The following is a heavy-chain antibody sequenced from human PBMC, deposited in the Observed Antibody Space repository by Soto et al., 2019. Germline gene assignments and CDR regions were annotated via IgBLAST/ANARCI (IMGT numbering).Heavy chain of an antibody. D-gene: IGHD3-22*01. CDR2: INHSGST. Sequence: PSETLSLTCAVYGVSFSGYYWTWIRQPPGTGLEWIGEINHSGSTNYNPSLKSRVTISVDTSKNQFSLKLSSVTAADTAVYYCARTFGDYSDPFDIWGQGTMVTVSS. CDR1: GVSFSGYY. CDR3: ARTFGDYSDPFDI. J-gene: IGHJ3*02. V-gene: IGHV4-34*01.